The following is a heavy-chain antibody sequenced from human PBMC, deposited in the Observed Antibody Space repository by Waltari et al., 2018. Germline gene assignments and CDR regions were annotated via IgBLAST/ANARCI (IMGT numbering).Heavy chain of an antibody. D-gene: IGHD2-21*01. CDR3: ARHGQKVWHYFDY. CDR1: GGSFSGYY. Sequence: QVQLQQWGAGLLKPSETLSLTCAVYGGSFSGYYWSWIRQPPGKGLEWIGEINHSGSTYYNPSLKSRVTISVDTSKNQFSLKLSSVTAADTAVYYCARHGQKVWHYFDYWGQGTLVTVSS. J-gene: IGHJ4*02. CDR2: INHSGST. V-gene: IGHV4-34*01.